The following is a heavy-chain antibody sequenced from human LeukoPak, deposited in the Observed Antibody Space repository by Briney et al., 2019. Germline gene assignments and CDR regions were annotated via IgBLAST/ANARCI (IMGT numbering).Heavy chain of an antibody. D-gene: IGHD5-24*01. Sequence: GEFLKTSCKGSGYSFTSYWIGWVRQMPGKGLEWMGIIYPGDSDTRYSPSFQGQVTISADRSISTAYLQWSSLKASDTAMYYCARQERWLQSFPFDYWGQGTLVTVSS. J-gene: IGHJ4*02. V-gene: IGHV5-51*01. CDR1: GYSFTSYW. CDR2: IYPGDSDT. CDR3: ARQERWLQSFPFDY.